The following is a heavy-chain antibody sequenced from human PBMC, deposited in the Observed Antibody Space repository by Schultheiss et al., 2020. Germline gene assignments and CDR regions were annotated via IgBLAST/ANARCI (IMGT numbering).Heavy chain of an antibody. J-gene: IGHJ6*02. V-gene: IGHV3-30*18. CDR3: AKTALIAGMDV. Sequence: GGSLRLSCAVSGFTFSSYGMHWVRQAPGKGLEWVAVISYDGSNKYYADSVKGRFTISRDNSKNTLYLQMNSLRAEDTAVYYCAKTALIAGMDVWGQGTTVTVSS. CDR1: GFTFSSYG. CDR2: ISYDGSNK. D-gene: IGHD3-22*01.